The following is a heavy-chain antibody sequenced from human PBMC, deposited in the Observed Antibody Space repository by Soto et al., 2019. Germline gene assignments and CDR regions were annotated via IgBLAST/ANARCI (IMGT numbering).Heavy chain of an antibody. V-gene: IGHV3-21*01. J-gene: IGHJ6*02. CDR3: AREEVSRPNTYHGLDV. CDR2: ISSRSIYI. CDR1: GFTFNTYT. Sequence: EVQLVESGGGLVKPGGSLRLSCAASGFTFNTYTMNWVRQAPGKGLEWVSSISSRSIYIYYADSVTGRFTIPRDDARHSPYLQMNSLRAEDTAVYYCAREEVSRPNTYHGLDVWGQGTTVTVSS.